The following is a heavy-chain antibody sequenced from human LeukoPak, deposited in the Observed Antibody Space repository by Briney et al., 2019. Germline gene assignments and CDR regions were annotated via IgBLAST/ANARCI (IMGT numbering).Heavy chain of an antibody. CDR2: ISSSSSTI. J-gene: IGHJ4*02. CDR3: ARVAAPLGYSYGYEDY. Sequence: GGSLRLSCAASGFTVSSNYMSWVRQAPGKGLEWVSYISSSSSTIYYADSVKGRFTISRDNAKNSLYLQMNSLRAEDTAVYYCARVAAPLGYSYGYEDYWGQGTLVTVSS. V-gene: IGHV3-48*01. D-gene: IGHD5-18*01. CDR1: GFTVSSNY.